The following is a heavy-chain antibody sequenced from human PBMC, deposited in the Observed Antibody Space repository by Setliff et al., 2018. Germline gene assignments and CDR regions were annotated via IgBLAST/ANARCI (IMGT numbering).Heavy chain of an antibody. CDR2: ISAHNGNT. J-gene: IGHJ4*02. CDR3: ASSSRATSRGEFDY. D-gene: IGHD1-26*01. CDR1: GYTFTSYG. Sequence: ASVKVSCKASGYTFTSYGISWVRQAPGQGLEWMGWISAHNGNTNYAQKLQGRVTMTTDTSTSTAYMELRSLRSDDTAVYYCASSSRATSRGEFDYWGQGTLVTVSS. V-gene: IGHV1-18*01.